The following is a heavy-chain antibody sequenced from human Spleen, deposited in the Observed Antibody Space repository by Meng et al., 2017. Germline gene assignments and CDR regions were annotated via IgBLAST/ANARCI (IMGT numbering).Heavy chain of an antibody. CDR3: ARGLGDTSGYYFDY. Sequence: QVWGSRLVEPSGTLCRTCAVSGGYIRNSNWWSWVRQPPGKTLEWIGEIYHTGSTNYNPSLKSRVTISLDKSKNQFSLKLRSVTAADTAVYYCARGLGDTSGYYFDYWGQGTLVTVSS. D-gene: IGHD3-22*01. J-gene: IGHJ4*02. V-gene: IGHV4-4*02. CDR2: IYHTGST. CDR1: GGYIRNSNW.